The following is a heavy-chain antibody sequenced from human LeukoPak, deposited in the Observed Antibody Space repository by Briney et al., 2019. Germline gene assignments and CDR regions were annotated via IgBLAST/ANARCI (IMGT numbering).Heavy chain of an antibody. CDR3: AGGLYSSSYENYYFEH. V-gene: IGHV1-46*01. CDR2: INPSGGST. Sequence: ASVKVSCKASGYTFTRYYMHWVRQAPGQGLEWMGIINPSGGSTSYAQKFEGRVTMTRDTSTSTVYMELSSLRSEDTAVYYCAGGLYSSSYENYYFEHWGQGTLVTVSS. D-gene: IGHD6-6*01. CDR1: GYTFTRYY. J-gene: IGHJ4*02.